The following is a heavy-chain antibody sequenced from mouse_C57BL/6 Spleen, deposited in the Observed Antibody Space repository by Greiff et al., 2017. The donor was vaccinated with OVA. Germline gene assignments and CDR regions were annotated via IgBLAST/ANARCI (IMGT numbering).Heavy chain of an antibody. CDR1: GYAFSSSW. V-gene: IGHV1-82*01. D-gene: IGHD2-1*01. J-gene: IGHJ1*03. CDR2: IYPGDGDT. CDR3: ARLGNSYWYFDV. Sequence: QVQLKESGPELVKPGASVKISCKASGYAFSSSWMNWVKQRPGKGLEWIGRIYPGDGDTNYNGKFKGKATLTADKSSSTAYMQLSSLTSEDSAVYFCARLGNSYWYFDVWGTGTTVTVSS.